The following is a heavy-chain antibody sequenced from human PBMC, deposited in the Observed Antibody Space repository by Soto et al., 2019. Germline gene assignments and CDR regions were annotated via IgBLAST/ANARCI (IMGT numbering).Heavy chain of an antibody. CDR3: ARVLWYGEYLSDQFLAF. CDR1: GFNFSSYT. CDR2: ISRSSNYI. V-gene: IGHV3-21*01. D-gene: IGHD3-10*01. Sequence: GGSLRLSCAASGFNFSSYTMIWVRQAPGKGLEWVSSISRSSNYIYYADSVKGRFTISRDNAKNSLYLQMDSLRAEDTAVYYCARVLWYGEYLSDQFLAFWGQGTLVTVS. J-gene: IGHJ4*02.